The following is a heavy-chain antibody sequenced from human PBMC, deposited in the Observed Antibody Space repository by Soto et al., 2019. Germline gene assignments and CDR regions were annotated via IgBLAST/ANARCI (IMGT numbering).Heavy chain of an antibody. Sequence: QVQLQESGPGLVKPSETLSLTCTVSGGSISSYYWSWIRQPPGKGLEWIGYIYYSGSTNYNPSLTSRVTLAVDTSKNQFFRQLSSVTAADTAVYYGARGDYYGELDDWGQGTLVPVSS. CDR1: GGSISSYY. J-gene: IGHJ4*02. V-gene: IGHV4-59*01. CDR3: ARGDYYGELDD. CDR2: IYYSGST. D-gene: IGHD4-17*01.